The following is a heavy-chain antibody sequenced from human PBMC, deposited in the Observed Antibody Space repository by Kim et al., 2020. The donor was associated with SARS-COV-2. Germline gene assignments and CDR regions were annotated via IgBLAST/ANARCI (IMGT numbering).Heavy chain of an antibody. J-gene: IGHJ4*02. V-gene: IGHV4-39*01. D-gene: IGHD6-19*01. CDR3: ARRVRHSSGWYGDTTGFDY. CDR1: GGSISSSSYY. Sequence: SETLSLTCTVSGGSISSSSYYWGWIRQPPGKGLEWIGSIYYSGSTYYNPSLKSRVTISVDTSKNQFSLKLSSVTAADTAVYYCARRVRHSSGWYGDTTGFDYWGQGTLVTVSS. CDR2: IYYSGST.